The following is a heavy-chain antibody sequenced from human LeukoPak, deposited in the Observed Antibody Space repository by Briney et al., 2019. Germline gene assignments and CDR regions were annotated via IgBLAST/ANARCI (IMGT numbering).Heavy chain of an antibody. CDR1: GGSFSGYY. J-gene: IGHJ5*02. CDR3: ARHLRRYSYGLTNWFDP. D-gene: IGHD5-18*01. Sequence: SETLSLTCAVYGGSFSGYYWSWIRQPPGKGLEWIGEINHSGSTNYNPSLKSRVTISVDTTKNQFSLKLSSVTAADTAVYYCARHLRRYSYGLTNWFDPWGQGTLVTVSS. CDR2: INHSGST. V-gene: IGHV4-34*01.